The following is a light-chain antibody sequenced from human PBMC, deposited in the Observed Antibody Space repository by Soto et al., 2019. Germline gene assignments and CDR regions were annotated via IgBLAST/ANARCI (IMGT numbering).Light chain of an antibody. CDR2: EVR. J-gene: IGLJ1*01. V-gene: IGLV2-14*01. CDR3: SSYTSTNSLV. CDR1: SSDVAFHNH. Sequence: QSALTQAASVSGSPGQSITITRTRSSSDVAFHNHVSWYQQHPGKAPKLSLYEVRYRPPDVSARFSGSKSGDTATLTISGLQDEDEADYYCSSYTSTNSLVFDTGTKGTV.